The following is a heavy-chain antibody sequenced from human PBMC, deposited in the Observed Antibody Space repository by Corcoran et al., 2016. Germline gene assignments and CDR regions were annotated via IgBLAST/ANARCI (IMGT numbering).Heavy chain of an antibody. V-gene: IGHV3-30*18. Sequence: QVQLVESGGGVVQPGRSLRLSCAASGFTFSSYGMHWVRQAPGKGLEWVAVISYDGSNKYYADSVKGRFTISRDNSKNTLYLQMNSLRAEDTAVYYCAKGGLRLGALSSEGYWGQGTLVTVSS. CDR2: ISYDGSNK. D-gene: IGHD3-16*02. CDR3: AKGGLRLGALSSEGY. J-gene: IGHJ4*02. CDR1: GFTFSSYG.